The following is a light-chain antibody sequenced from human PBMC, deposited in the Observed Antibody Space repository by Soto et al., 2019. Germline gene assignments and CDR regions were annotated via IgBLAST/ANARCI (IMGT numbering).Light chain of an antibody. CDR1: QSVSSN. Sequence: EIVMTQSPATLSVSPGERATLSCKASQSVSSNLAWYQQKPGQAPRLLIYGASTRATGIPARFSGSGSGTEFTLTISSLQSEDFACYYCQHYNIWPPWTFGQGTKVEIK. CDR3: QHYNIWPPWT. V-gene: IGKV3-15*01. J-gene: IGKJ1*01. CDR2: GAS.